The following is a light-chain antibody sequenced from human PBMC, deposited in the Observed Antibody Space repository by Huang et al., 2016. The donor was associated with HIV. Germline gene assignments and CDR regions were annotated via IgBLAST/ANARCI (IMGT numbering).Light chain of an antibody. CDR1: QNIDNY. V-gene: IGKV1-33*01. CDR2: DAS. Sequence: DIRMTQSPSSLSASVGDRVTITCQASQNIDNYLNWYQQKPGKAPKLLIYDASNLEVGVPSRFNWSGSGTDFTFTINSLQPEDVATYYCQHYENLPITFGQGTRLEIK. CDR3: QHYENLPIT. J-gene: IGKJ5*01.